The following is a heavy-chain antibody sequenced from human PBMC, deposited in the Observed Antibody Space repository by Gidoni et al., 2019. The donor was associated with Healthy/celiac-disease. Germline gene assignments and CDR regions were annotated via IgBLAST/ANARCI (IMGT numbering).Heavy chain of an antibody. Sequence: QVQLQESGPGLVKPSQTLSLTCTVSGGSISSGGYYWSWIRQHPGKGLEWIGYIYYSGSTYYNPSLKSRVTISVDTSKNQFSLKLSSVTAADTAVYYCARGEKVVYGDYPKGYYYGMDVWGQGTTVTVSS. CDR1: GGSISSGGYY. D-gene: IGHD4-17*01. V-gene: IGHV4-31*03. CDR3: ARGEKVVYGDYPKGYYYGMDV. J-gene: IGHJ6*02. CDR2: IYYSGST.